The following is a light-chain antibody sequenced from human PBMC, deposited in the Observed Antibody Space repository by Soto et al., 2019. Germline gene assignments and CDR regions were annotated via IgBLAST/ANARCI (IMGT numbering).Light chain of an antibody. CDR2: GAR. J-gene: IGKJ5*01. CDR3: HQYNNWPPST. Sequence: EIVFTQSPCTLSLSPGGRVTLSCRASQNVTSNLAWYQQKPGQAPRLLIYGARSRATGVPDRFSGSGTGTDFTLTISSLQAEDFGVYFCHQYNNWPPSTFGQGTRL. V-gene: IGKV3-15*01. CDR1: QNVTSN.